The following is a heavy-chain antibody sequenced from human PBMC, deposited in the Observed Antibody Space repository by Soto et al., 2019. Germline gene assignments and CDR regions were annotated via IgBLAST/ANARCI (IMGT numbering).Heavy chain of an antibody. V-gene: IGHV4-31*03. CDR3: ARVRGGGPLDD. Sequence: SETLSLTCTVSGGSISSGGYYWSWIRQHPGKGLEWIGYIYYSGSTYYNPSLKSRVTISVDTSKNQFSLKLSSVTAADPAVYYCARVRGGGPLDDWGQGTLVTVSS. CDR1: GGSISSGGYY. D-gene: IGHD1-26*01. CDR2: IYYSGST. J-gene: IGHJ4*02.